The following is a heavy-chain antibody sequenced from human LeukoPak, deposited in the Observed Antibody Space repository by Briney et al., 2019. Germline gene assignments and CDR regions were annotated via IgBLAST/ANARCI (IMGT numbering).Heavy chain of an antibody. V-gene: IGHV3-30*02. CDR3: AKGGWFRDFFVDY. D-gene: IGHD3-3*01. J-gene: IGHJ4*02. Sequence: QPGGTLRPSCAASGFTFSSYGMHWVRQAPGKGLEWVAFIRYDGSNKYYADSVKGRFTISRDNSKNTLYLQMNSLRAEDTAVYYCAKGGWFRDFFVDYWGQGTLVTVSS. CDR2: IRYDGSNK. CDR1: GFTFSSYG.